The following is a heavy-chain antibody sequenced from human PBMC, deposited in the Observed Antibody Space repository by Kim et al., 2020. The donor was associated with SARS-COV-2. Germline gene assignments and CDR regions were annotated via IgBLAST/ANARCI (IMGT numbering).Heavy chain of an antibody. J-gene: IGHJ4*02. CDR3: AREIKGSPPAAIGDNRDY. CDR2: INPSGGST. V-gene: IGHV1-46*01. CDR1: GYTFTSYY. Sequence: ASVKVSCKASGYTFTSYYMHWVRQAPGQGLEWMGIINPSGGSTSYAQKFQGRVTMTRDTSTSTVYMELSSLRSEDTAVYYCAREIKGSPPAAIGDNRDYWGQGTLVTVSS. D-gene: IGHD2-2*01.